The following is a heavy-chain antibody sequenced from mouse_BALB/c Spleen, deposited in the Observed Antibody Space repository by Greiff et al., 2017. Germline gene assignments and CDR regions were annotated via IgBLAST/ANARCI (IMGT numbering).Heavy chain of an antibody. CDR1: GYTFTDYA. D-gene: IGHD1-1*01. V-gene: IGHV1S137*01. CDR2: ISTYYGDA. J-gene: IGHJ2*01. CDR3: ARGRTVVASFDY. Sequence: VKLQESGAELVRPGVSVKISCKGSGYTFTDYAMHWVKQSHAKSLEWIGVISTYYGDASYNQKFKGKATMTVDKSSSTAYMELARLTSEDSAIYYCARGRTVVASFDYWGQGTTLTVSS.